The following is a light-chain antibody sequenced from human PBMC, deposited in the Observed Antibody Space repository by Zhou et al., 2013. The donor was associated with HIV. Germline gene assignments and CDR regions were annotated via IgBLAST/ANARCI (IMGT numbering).Light chain of an antibody. CDR2: GAL. V-gene: IGKV3-15*01. J-gene: IGKJ1*01. CDR3: QLFNNWPPTWT. Sequence: ESVLTQSPGTLSLSPGDSVTVACRATQTVSSNLAWYQQKPGQSPRLLIYGALTRATGVPDRFSGGGSETDFTLSINSLQTEDFATYYCQLFNNWPPTWTFGQGTKVE. CDR1: QTVSSN.